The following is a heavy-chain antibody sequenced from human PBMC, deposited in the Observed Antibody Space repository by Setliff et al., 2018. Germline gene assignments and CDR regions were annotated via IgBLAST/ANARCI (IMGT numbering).Heavy chain of an antibody. CDR2: IIPIFGTT. CDR1: RGTFSSYG. V-gene: IGHV1-69*05. D-gene: IGHD5-18*01. J-gene: IGHJ6*03. Sequence: ASVKVSCKASRGTFSSYGITWVRQAPGQGLEWMGGIIPIFGTTDYAQKFQGRVTITTDESTSTAYMELTSLRSEDTAVYYCARDGVHTAMLIDYYYYMDVWGKGTTVTVSS. CDR3: ARDGVHTAMLIDYYYYMDV.